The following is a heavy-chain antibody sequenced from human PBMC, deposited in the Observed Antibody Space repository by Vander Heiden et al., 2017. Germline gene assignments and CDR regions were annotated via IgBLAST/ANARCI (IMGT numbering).Heavy chain of an antibody. CDR2: ISSSSSTI. J-gene: IGHJ4*02. V-gene: IGHV3-48*02. CDR1: GFTSSSYS. Sequence: EVQLVESGGGLVQPGGSLRLSCAASGFTSSSYSMNWVRQAPGKGLEWVSYISSSSSTISYADSVKGRFTISRDNAKNSLYLKMNSLRDEQTAVYYCAIGGITCVGVIGQFDYWGQGTLITDSS. D-gene: IGHD3-16*02. CDR3: AIGGITCVGVIGQFDY.